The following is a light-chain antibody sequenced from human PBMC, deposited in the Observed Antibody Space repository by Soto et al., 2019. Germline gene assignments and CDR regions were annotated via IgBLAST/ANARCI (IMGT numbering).Light chain of an antibody. CDR1: QSVSNF. V-gene: IGKV3-20*01. CDR2: GAS. J-gene: IGKJ4*01. CDR3: QQYGSSLLS. Sequence: IVLTQSPATLSLSQGERATLSCRASQSVSNFLAWYQQRPGQAPRLLIYGASSRVIGIPDRFSGSGSGTDFTLTISRLEPEDFAVYYCQQYGSSLLSFGGGTKVDIK.